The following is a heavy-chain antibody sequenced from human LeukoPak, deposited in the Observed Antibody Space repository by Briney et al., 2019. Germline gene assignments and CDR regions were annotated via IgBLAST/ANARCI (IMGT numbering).Heavy chain of an antibody. Sequence: QSGGSLRLSCAASGFTFSSYAMSWVRQAPGKGLEWVSVIYSGGSTYYADSVKGRFTISRDNSKNTLYLQMNSLRAEDTAVYYCAASGWYTPYYFDYWGQGTLVTVSS. D-gene: IGHD6-19*01. CDR2: IYSGGST. CDR1: GFTFSSYA. V-gene: IGHV3-53*01. CDR3: AASGWYTPYYFDY. J-gene: IGHJ4*02.